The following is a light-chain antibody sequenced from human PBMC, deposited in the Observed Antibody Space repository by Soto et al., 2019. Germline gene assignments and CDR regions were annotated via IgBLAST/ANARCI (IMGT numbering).Light chain of an antibody. V-gene: IGLV2-18*02. CDR3: SSYTSSSTSVV. CDR1: SSDVGSYNR. CDR2: EVS. Sequence: QAVVTQPPSVSGSPGQSVTISCTGTSSDVGSYNRVSWYQQPPGTAPKLMIYEVSNRPSGVPDRFSGSKSGNTASLTISGLQAEDEADYYCSSYTSSSTSVVFGGGTKVTVL. J-gene: IGLJ2*01.